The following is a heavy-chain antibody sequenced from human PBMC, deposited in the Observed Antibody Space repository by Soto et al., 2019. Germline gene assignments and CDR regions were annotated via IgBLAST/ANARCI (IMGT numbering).Heavy chain of an antibody. D-gene: IGHD3-22*01. CDR1: GFTFSSYG. V-gene: IGHV3-33*01. CDR2: IWYDGSNT. J-gene: IGHJ4*02. CDR3: ARAVNFVDYYDY. Sequence: QVQLVESGGGVVQPGRSLRLSCAASGFTFSSYGMHWVRQAPGKGLEWVAVIWYDGSNTYYADSVKGRFTISRDNSKNTLYLQMNSLRAEDTAVYYCARAVNFVDYYDYWGQGTLVTVSS.